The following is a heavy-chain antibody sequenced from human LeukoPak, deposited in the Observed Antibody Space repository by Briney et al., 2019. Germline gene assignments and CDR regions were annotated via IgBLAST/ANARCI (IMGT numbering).Heavy chain of an antibody. Sequence: SETLSLTCAVYGGSFSGYYWSWIRQPPGKGLEWIGEINHSGSTNYNPSLKSRVTISVDTSKNQFSLKLSSVTAADTAVYYCARGLRYIGGSTHDMDVWGKGTTVNVSS. CDR2: INHSGST. CDR3: ARGLRYIGGSTHDMDV. CDR1: GGSFSGYY. V-gene: IGHV4-34*01. D-gene: IGHD1-1*01. J-gene: IGHJ6*03.